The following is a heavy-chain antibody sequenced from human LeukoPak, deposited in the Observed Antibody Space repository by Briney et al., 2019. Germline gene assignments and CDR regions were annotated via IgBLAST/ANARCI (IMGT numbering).Heavy chain of an antibody. D-gene: IGHD5/OR15-5a*01. V-gene: IGHV3-23*01. J-gene: IGHJ3*01. Sequence: GGSLRLSCAASGFTFSNYAVSWVRQAPGKGLDWVSVISGPGTSTSYGNSVKGRFTISRDNSKNTVFLQMNSLRAEDTAVYYCARGGWVSSDAFDVWGQGTMVTVSP. CDR1: GFTFSNYA. CDR3: ARGGWVSSDAFDV. CDR2: ISGPGTST.